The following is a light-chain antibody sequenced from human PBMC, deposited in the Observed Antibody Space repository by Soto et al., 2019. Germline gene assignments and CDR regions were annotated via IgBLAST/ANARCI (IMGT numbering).Light chain of an antibody. J-gene: IGKJ4*01. CDR3: QHHDSYPIT. V-gene: IGKV1-9*01. Sequence: DIQLTQSPSFLSASVGDRVTITCRASQGINNYLAWYQQQPGKAPKLLIYAASTLQSGVPSRFSGSGSGTEFTLTITTLQPEDFATYYCQHHDSYPITFGGGTKVEIK. CDR1: QGINNY. CDR2: AAS.